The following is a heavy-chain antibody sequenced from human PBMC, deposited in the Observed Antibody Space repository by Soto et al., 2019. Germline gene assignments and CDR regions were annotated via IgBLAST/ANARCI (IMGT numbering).Heavy chain of an antibody. CDR2: INSDGSST. CDR3: ARGTPGWYFDL. D-gene: IGHD2-15*01. V-gene: IGHV3-74*01. Sequence: EVQLVGSGGGLVQPGGSLRLSCAASGFTFSSYWMHWVRQAPGKGLVWVSRINSDGSSTSYADSVKGRFTISRDNAKNTVYLQMNSLRAEDTAVYYCARGTPGWYFDLWGRGTLDTVSS. J-gene: IGHJ2*01. CDR1: GFTFSSYW.